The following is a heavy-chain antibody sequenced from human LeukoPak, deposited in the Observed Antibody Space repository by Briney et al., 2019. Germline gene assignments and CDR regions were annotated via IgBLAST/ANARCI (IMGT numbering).Heavy chain of an antibody. Sequence: GSVKVSCKASGYTFTGYYMHWVRQAPGQGLEWMGWINPNSGGTNYAQKFQGRVTMTRDTSISTAYMELSRLRSDDTAVYYCARARRLIAVAGTPGVYWGQGTLVTASS. CDR2: INPNSGGT. CDR3: ARARRLIAVAGTPGVY. V-gene: IGHV1-2*02. D-gene: IGHD6-19*01. CDR1: GYTFTGYY. J-gene: IGHJ4*02.